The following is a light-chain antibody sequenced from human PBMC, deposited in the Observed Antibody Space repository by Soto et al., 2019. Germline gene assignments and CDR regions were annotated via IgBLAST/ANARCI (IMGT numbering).Light chain of an antibody. CDR2: EVS. Sequence: QLVLTQPASVSGSPGQSITISCTGTSSDIGGYNYVSWYQQHPGKVPKLIIYEVSNRPSGVSNRFSGSKSGNTASLTIFGLQTEDEADYYCSSYTSSSTEVFGGGTKLTVL. CDR1: SSDIGGYNY. V-gene: IGLV2-14*01. J-gene: IGLJ3*02. CDR3: SSYTSSSTEV.